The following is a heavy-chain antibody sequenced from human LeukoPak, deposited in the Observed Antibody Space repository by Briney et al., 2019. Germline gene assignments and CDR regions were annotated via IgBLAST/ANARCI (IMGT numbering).Heavy chain of an antibody. CDR3: ARDYQPYSSGCPLY. CDR2: ISSSGSTI. V-gene: IGHV3-48*03. D-gene: IGHD6-19*01. J-gene: IGHJ4*02. Sequence: QTGGSLRLSCAASGFTFSSYEMNWVRQAPGKGLEWVSYISSSGSTIYYADSVKGRFTISRDNAKNSLYLQMNSLRAEDTAVYYCARDYQPYSSGCPLYWGQGTLVTVSS. CDR1: GFTFSSYE.